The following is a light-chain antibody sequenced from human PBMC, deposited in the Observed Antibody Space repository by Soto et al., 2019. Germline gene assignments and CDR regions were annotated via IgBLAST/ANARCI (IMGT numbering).Light chain of an antibody. CDR1: QSISKW. CDR3: QQYKSDWT. J-gene: IGKJ1*01. Sequence: DIQMTQSPSTLSASVGDRVTITCRASQSISKWLAWYQQRPGRAPKVLIYKASNLATGVPSRFSGFGSGTAFPLTLSALQPDHFAIYFCQQYKSDWTFGQATKVEI. V-gene: IGKV1-5*03. CDR2: KAS.